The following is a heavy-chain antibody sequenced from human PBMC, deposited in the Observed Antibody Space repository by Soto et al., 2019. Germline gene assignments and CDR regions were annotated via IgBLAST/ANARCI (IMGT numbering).Heavy chain of an antibody. J-gene: IGHJ5*01. CDR2: IFYSGST. Sequence: ASETLSLTCTVSGGSIRSGEHYWSWIRQPPGKGLEWIGYIFYSGSTHYNPSLKSRLSLSVDARKNQFSLKLNSVTAADTAMYYCAGCDGRWFYSWGKGTLVTVSS. CDR1: GGSIRSGEHY. V-gene: IGHV4-30-4*01. CDR3: AGCDGRWFYS.